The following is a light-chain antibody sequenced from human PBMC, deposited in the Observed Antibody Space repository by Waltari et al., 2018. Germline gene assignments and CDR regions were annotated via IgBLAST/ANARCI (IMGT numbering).Light chain of an antibody. CDR1: QSVHNY. Sequence: EIVLTQSPGTLSLSPGERATLSCRASQSVHNYLAWYQQKPGQAPRLLIYNALHRATGIPARFSGSGSGTDFTLTISRLQPEDFGVSYCQQRGNWITFGQGTRLEIK. CDR2: NAL. J-gene: IGKJ5*01. CDR3: QQRGNWIT. V-gene: IGKV3-11*01.